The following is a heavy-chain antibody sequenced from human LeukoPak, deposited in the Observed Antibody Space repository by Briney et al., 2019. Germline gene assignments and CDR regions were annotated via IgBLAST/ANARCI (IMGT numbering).Heavy chain of an antibody. CDR1: GGSISSYY. CDR2: IYYSGST. V-gene: IGHV4-59*01. J-gene: IGHJ4*02. CDR3: ARNRYSGGWYYFDY. D-gene: IGHD6-19*01. Sequence: SETLSLTCSVSGGSISSYYWSWIRQPPGKGLEWIGYIYYSGSTNYNPSLKSRVTISVDTSKNQFSLRLSSVTAADTAVYYCARNRYSGGWYYFDYWGQGTLVTVSS.